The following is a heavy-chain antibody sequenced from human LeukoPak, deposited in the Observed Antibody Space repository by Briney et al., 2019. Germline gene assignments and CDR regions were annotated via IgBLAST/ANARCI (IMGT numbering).Heavy chain of an antibody. J-gene: IGHJ4*02. V-gene: IGHV1-2*02. CDR1: GYTFTHYF. CDR2: INPNTGAT. CDR3: VRDGGSGSPYDF. D-gene: IGHD3-10*01. Sequence: GASVKGSCKGSGYTFTHYFAHWVRQAPGQGLQWMGWINPNTGATSYPQKFQGRVTITRDTSISTAYMELRSLRSDDTAIYYCVRDGGSGSPYDFWGQGTLVTVSS.